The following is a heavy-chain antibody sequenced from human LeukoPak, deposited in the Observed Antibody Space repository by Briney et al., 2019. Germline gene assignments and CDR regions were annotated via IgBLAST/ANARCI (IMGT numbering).Heavy chain of an antibody. CDR3: AKARGYCSGDTCYYFDY. J-gene: IGHJ4*02. CDR2: MSGSGGSI. CDR1: GFAFSSYA. V-gene: IGHV3-23*01. D-gene: IGHD2-15*01. Sequence: GGSLRLSCAASGFAFSSYAMSWVRQAPGKGLEWVSGMSGSGGSIHYADSVKGRFTISRDNSKNTLYLQMNSLRAEDTAVYYCAKARGYCSGDTCYYFDYWGQGTLATVSS.